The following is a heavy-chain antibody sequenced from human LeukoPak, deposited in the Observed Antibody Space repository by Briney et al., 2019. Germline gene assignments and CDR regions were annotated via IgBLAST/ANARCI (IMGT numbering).Heavy chain of an antibody. CDR3: ARDVRYFDWFPSAFDI. CDR2: IIPIFGTA. D-gene: IGHD3-9*01. Sequence: SVKVSCKASGYTFTSYAISWVRQAPGQGLEWMGGIIPIFGTANYAQKFQGRVTITADESTSTAYMELSSLRSEDTAVYYCARDVRYFDWFPSAFDIWGQGTMVTVSS. CDR1: GYTFTSYA. V-gene: IGHV1-69*13. J-gene: IGHJ3*02.